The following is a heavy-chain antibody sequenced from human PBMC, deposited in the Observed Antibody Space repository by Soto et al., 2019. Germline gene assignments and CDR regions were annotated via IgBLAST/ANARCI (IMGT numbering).Heavy chain of an antibody. CDR2: IYYSGST. J-gene: IGHJ3*02. Sequence: LSEILCSCCTCAGGSISSYYWSWRRQPPGKGLEWIGYIYYSGSTNYNPSLKSRVTISVDTSKNQFSLKLSSVTAADTAVYYCAGILRITIFGVVIPDDAFDIWGQGTMVT. CDR1: GGSISSYY. V-gene: IGHV4-59*08. CDR3: AGILRITIFGVVIPDDAFDI. D-gene: IGHD3-3*01.